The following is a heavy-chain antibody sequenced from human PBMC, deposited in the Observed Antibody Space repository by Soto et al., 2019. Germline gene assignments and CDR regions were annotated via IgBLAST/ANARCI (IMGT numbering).Heavy chain of an antibody. V-gene: IGHV3-11*05. CDR2: ISTTGSYT. Sequence: QVQLVESGGGLVKPGGSLRLSCAASGFTFNDYYMTWFRQAPGKGLEWVSCISTTGSYTNYADSVKGRFTVSRDNANNSMYLQMNSLRDEDTAVYYWAMIVGARLNDYWGQGTLVTVSS. D-gene: IGHD1-26*01. CDR1: GFTFNDYY. J-gene: IGHJ4*02. CDR3: AMIVGARLNDY.